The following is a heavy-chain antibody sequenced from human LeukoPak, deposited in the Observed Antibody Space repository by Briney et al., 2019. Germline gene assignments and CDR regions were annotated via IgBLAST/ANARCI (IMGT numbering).Heavy chain of an antibody. V-gene: IGHV3-48*02. CDR2: ISSSSSTI. D-gene: IGHD6-19*01. CDR3: ARDNLRSSGWYYFDY. J-gene: IGHJ4*02. Sequence: GGSLRLSCAASGFTFSSYAMHWVRQAPGKGLEWVSYISSSSSTIYYADSVKGRFTISRDNAKDSLYLQMNSLRDEDTAVYYCARDNLRSSGWYYFDYWGQGTLVTVSS. CDR1: GFTFSSYA.